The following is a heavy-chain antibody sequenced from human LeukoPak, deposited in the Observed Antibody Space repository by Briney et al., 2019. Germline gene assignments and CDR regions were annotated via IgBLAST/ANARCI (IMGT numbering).Heavy chain of an antibody. J-gene: IGHJ4*02. CDR1: GFTFSTYG. CDR2: ITPDAGRT. D-gene: IGHD7-27*01. CDR3: VQDWAWGAFGY. Sequence: GGSLRLSCAASGFTFSTYGMNWVRQAPGKGLEWVSGITPDAGRTYYADSVKGRFTIYRDDSKNTVYLQMNSLGAEDTAVYYCVQDWAWGAFGYWGQGTLVTVSS. V-gene: IGHV3-23*01.